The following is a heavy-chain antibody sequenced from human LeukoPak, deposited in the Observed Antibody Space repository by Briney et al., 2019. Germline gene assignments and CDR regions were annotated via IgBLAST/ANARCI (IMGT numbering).Heavy chain of an antibody. CDR2: ISGSGSST. J-gene: IGHJ4*02. Sequence: PGGSLRLSCVVSGFTFSNYAMSWVRQAPGKGLEWVSGISGSGSSTYYADSVKGRFTISRDNSKNTLYLQMNSLRADDTAVYYCAKGSWGDDWGQGTLVTVSS. D-gene: IGHD7-27*01. CDR1: GFTFSNYA. CDR3: AKGSWGDD. V-gene: IGHV3-23*01.